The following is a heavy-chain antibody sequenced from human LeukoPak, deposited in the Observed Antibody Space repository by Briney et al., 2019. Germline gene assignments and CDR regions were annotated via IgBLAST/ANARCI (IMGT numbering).Heavy chain of an antibody. D-gene: IGHD3-22*01. CDR1: GYSFTSYG. J-gene: IGHJ4*02. CDR3: ARGGRYYDSSGYYHY. V-gene: IGHV1-18*01. Sequence: ASVKVSCKASGYSFTSYGITWVRQAPGQGLEWMGWISAYNVNTDYAQKFQGRVTMTTDTSTSTAYMELRSLRSDDTAVYYCARGGRYYDSSGYYHYWGQGTLVTVSS. CDR2: ISAYNVNT.